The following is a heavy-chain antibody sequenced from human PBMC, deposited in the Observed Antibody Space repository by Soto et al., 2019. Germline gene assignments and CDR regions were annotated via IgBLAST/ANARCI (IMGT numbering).Heavy chain of an antibody. CDR3: ARVFSDSSSFFDP. J-gene: IGHJ5*02. Sequence: SETLTLTCTVSGGSISSGNYYWSWIRQHPGKGLEWIGYIYYSGSTSYNPSLKSRVTISVDTSKNHFSLKLSSVTAADTAVYYCARVFSDSSSFFDPWGQGTLVTVSS. V-gene: IGHV4-31*03. D-gene: IGHD6-13*01. CDR2: IYYSGST. CDR1: GGSISSGNYY.